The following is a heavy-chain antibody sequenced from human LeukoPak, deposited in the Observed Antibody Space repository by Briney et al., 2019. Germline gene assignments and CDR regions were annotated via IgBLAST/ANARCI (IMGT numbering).Heavy chain of an antibody. CDR2: IRNSGST. Sequence: SETLSLTCTVSGGSISSYYWSWIRQSPGKGLEWIGYIRNSGSTNYNPSLKSRVTMSVDTSKNQFSLKPSSVTAADTAVYYCAGWAAAGERRENWFDPWGQGTLVTVSS. J-gene: IGHJ5*02. CDR3: AGWAAAGERRENWFDP. CDR1: GGSISSYY. V-gene: IGHV4-59*01. D-gene: IGHD6-13*01.